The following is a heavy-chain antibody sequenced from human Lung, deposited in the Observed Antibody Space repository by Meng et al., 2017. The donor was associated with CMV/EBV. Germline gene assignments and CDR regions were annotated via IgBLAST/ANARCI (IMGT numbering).Heavy chain of an antibody. Sequence: SETLSPXXPVYGGSFSGYYWSWNRQPPGKGLEWIGEINHSGSTNYNPSLKSRVTISVETSKNQFSLKLSSVTAADTAVYYCARARVVPAYYYGMDVWGQGXTVTVSS. CDR2: INHSGST. V-gene: IGHV4-34*01. D-gene: IGHD2-2*01. J-gene: IGHJ6*02. CDR1: GGSFSGYY. CDR3: ARARVVPAYYYGMDV.